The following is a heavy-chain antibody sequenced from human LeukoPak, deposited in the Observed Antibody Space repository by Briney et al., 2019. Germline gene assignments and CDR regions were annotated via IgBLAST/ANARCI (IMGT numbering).Heavy chain of an antibody. J-gene: IGHJ4*02. Sequence: SESLSLTCTVSGGSISSSSYYWGWIRQPPGKGLEWIGSIYYSGSTYYNPSLKSRVTISVDTSKNQFSLKLSSVTAADTAVYYCASLSTYYYDSSGSYYFDYWGQGTLVTVSS. CDR1: GGSISSSSYY. CDR2: IYYSGST. D-gene: IGHD3-22*01. V-gene: IGHV4-39*01. CDR3: ASLSTYYYDSSGSYYFDY.